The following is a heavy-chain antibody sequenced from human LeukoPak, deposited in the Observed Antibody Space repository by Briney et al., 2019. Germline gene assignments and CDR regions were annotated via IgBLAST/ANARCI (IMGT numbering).Heavy chain of an antibody. CDR2: IYYSGST. Sequence: SETLSLTCTVSGDSISSYYWSWVRQPPGKGLEWVGYIYYSGSTNYKASRKSRVTISIDTSKNQFSLKLSSVTAADAAVYYCARGSEWFGKFDFWGPGTLVTVS. D-gene: IGHD3-10*01. CDR1: GDSISSYY. J-gene: IGHJ4*02. CDR3: ARGSEWFGKFDF. V-gene: IGHV4-59*01.